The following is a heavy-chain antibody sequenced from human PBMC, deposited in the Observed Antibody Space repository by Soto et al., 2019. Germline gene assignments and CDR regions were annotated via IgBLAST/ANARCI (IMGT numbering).Heavy chain of an antibody. CDR2: IYYSGST. V-gene: IGHV4-61*01. CDR1: GGSVSSGSYY. CDR3: ARPVGATGWFDP. J-gene: IGHJ5*02. Sequence: SETLSLTCTVSGGSVSSGSYYWSWIRQPPGKGLEWIGYIYYSGSTNYNPSLKSRVTISVDTSKNQFSLKLTSVTATDTAVYYCARPVGATGWFDPWGQGILVTVSS. D-gene: IGHD1-26*01.